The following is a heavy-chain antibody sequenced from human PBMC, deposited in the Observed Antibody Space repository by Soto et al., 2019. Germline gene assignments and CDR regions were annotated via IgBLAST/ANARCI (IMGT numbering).Heavy chain of an antibody. D-gene: IGHD2-2*01. Sequence: ASLKVSCKDSGYGFTSYDINWVRQATGQGLEWMGWMNPNSGNTGYAQKFQGRVTMTRNTSISTAYMELSSLRSEDTAMYYCERGRCSSTSCLTMDVWGKGTTVNVS. J-gene: IGHJ6*04. CDR3: ERGRCSSTSCLTMDV. V-gene: IGHV1-8*01. CDR2: MNPNSGNT. CDR1: GYGFTSYD.